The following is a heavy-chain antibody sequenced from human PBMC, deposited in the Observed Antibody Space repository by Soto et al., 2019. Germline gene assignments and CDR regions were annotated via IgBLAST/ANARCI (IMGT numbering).Heavy chain of an antibody. D-gene: IGHD6-19*01. J-gene: IGHJ4*02. V-gene: IGHV4-31*03. CDR3: AREVGSGWYYYFDY. CDR1: GGSISSGGYY. Sequence: PSETLSLTCTVSGGSISSGGYYWSWIRQHPGKGLEWIGYIYYGGSTYYNPSLKSRATISGDTSKNQFSLQLNSVTPEDTAVYYCAREVGSGWYYYFDYWGQGTLVTVSS. CDR2: IYYGGST.